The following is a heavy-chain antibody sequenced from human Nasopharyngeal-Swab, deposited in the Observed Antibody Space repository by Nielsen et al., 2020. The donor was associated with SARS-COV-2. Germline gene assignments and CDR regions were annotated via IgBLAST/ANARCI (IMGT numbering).Heavy chain of an antibody. CDR2: ISGGVGST. V-gene: IGHV3-23*01. D-gene: IGHD3-22*01. Sequence: VRQAPGKGLEWVSGISGGVGSTYYADSVKGRFTISRDNSKNTLYLLMNSLRVEDTAVYYCAKAMGSVYDTSGHYNAFDIWGQGTTVTVSS. J-gene: IGHJ3*02. CDR3: AKAMGSVYDTSGHYNAFDI.